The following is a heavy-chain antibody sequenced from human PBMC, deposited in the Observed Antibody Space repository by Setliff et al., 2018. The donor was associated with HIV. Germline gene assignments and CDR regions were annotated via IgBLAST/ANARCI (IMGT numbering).Heavy chain of an antibody. D-gene: IGHD5-12*01. J-gene: IGHJ5*02. CDR2: VDPEDGET. V-gene: IGHV1-69-2*01. CDR3: ARDQATGYEKVWFSWIDP. CDR1: GYTFSDYY. Sequence: ASVKVSCKASGYTFSDYYMHWVQQAPGKGLEWMGRVDPEDGETKYAEKFQGRVTITADGSTSTAYMELSSLRFEDTATYYCARDQATGYEKVWFSWIDPWGQGTLVTVSS.